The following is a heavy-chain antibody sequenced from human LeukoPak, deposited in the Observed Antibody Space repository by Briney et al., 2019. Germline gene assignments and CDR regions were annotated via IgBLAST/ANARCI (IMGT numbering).Heavy chain of an antibody. D-gene: IGHD4-17*01. V-gene: IGHV3-48*03. J-gene: IGHJ6*03. CDR3: ARGGQGDYLYYYMDV. CDR2: ISSSGSTI. CDR1: GLTFSSYE. Sequence: GGSLRLSCAASGLTFSSYEMKCVRQAPGKGLEWVSYISSSGSTIYSADSVKGRLTISRDNAKNSPYLQMNSLRAEDTAVYYCARGGQGDYLYYYMDVWGKGTTVTISS.